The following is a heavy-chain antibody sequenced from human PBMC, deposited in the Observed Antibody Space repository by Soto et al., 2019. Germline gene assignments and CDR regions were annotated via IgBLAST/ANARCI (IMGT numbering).Heavy chain of an antibody. CDR3: AKEPYSSGWGPLDY. Sequence: QVQLVESGGGVVQPGRSLRLSCAASGFTFSSYGMHWVRQAPGKGLEWVAVISYDGSNKYYADSVKGRFTISRDNSKNTLYLQMNSLSAEDTAVYYCAKEPYSSGWGPLDYWGQGTLVTVST. D-gene: IGHD6-19*01. CDR1: GFTFSSYG. CDR2: ISYDGSNK. J-gene: IGHJ4*02. V-gene: IGHV3-30*18.